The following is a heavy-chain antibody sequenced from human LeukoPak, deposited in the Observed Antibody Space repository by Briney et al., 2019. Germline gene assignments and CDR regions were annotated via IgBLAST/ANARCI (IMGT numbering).Heavy chain of an antibody. D-gene: IGHD3-22*01. CDR1: GFVFSSYS. J-gene: IGHJ4*02. CDR2: VNTVSSYI. Sequence: GGSLRLSCAASGFVFSSYSFNWVRQAPGKGLEWVASVNTVSSYIYYADSVRGRFTISRDNAKNSVLLQMNSLRAEDMAMYYCVRLRRNSDSSGFYYYDNWGQGTLVTVSS. CDR3: VRLRRNSDSSGFYYYDN. V-gene: IGHV3-21*01.